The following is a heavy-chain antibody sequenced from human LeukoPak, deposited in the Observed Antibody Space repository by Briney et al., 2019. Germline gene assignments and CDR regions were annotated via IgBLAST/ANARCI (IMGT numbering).Heavy chain of an antibody. CDR3: ARDGGWDYDSSGYYSSYYFDY. CDR2: IIPSGGST. V-gene: IGHV1-46*01. CDR1: GYSLTIYY. D-gene: IGHD3-22*01. J-gene: IGHJ4*02. Sequence: GASVKVSCKASGYSLTIYYMHWVRQAPGQGLEWMGIIIPSGGSTNYAQKFQGRVTMTRDTSTSTVYMELSSLRSEDTAVYYCARDGGWDYDSSGYYSSYYFDYWGQGTLVTVSS.